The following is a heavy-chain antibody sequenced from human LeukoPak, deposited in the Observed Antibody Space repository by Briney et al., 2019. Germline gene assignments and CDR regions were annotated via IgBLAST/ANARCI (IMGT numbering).Heavy chain of an antibody. CDR1: GFTVSSYY. CDR3: ARRAGAYSHPYDY. CDR2: IYSVGST. Sequence: GGSLRLSCAASGFTVSSYYMSWVRQAPGKGLEWVSVIYSVGSTYYADSVKGRFTIPRVNSKNTVYLQMNSLRAEDTAVYYCARRAGAYSHPYDYWGQGTLVTVSS. V-gene: IGHV3-66*04. D-gene: IGHD4/OR15-4a*01. J-gene: IGHJ4*02.